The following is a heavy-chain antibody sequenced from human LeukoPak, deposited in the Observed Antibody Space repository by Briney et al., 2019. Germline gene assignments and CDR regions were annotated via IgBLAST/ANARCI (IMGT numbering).Heavy chain of an antibody. CDR2: IYTSGST. CDR1: GGSISSYY. J-gene: IGHJ5*02. D-gene: IGHD5/OR15-5a*01. CDR3: ATSDTVSTYNWFDP. V-gene: IGHV4-4*09. Sequence: SSETLSLTCTVSGGSISSYYWSWIRRPPGKGLEWIGYIYTSGSTNYNPSLKSRVTISVDTSKNQFSLKLSSVTAADTAVYYCATSDTVSTYNWFDPWGQGTLVIVSS.